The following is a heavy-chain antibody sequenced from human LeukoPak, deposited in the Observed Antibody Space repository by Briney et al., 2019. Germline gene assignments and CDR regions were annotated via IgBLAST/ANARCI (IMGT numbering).Heavy chain of an antibody. CDR3: ATEVGATYYFDY. J-gene: IGHJ4*02. D-gene: IGHD1-26*01. CDR1: GYTLTELS. Sequence: ASVKVSCKVSGYTLTELSMHWVRQAPGKGLEWMGGFDPEDGETIYAQKFQGRATMTEDTSTDTAYMELSSLRSEDTAVYYCATEVGATYYFDYWGQGTLVTVSS. CDR2: FDPEDGET. V-gene: IGHV1-24*01.